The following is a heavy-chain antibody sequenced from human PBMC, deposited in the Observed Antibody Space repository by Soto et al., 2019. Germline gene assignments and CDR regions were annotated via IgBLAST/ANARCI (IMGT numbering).Heavy chain of an antibody. CDR2: MNPNSGNT. CDR3: ARVALPESTRGYSPKKIHYGMDV. J-gene: IGHJ6*02. V-gene: IGHV1-8*01. Sequence: ASVKVSCKASGDTFTSYDINWVRQATGQGLEWMGWMNPNSGNTGYAQKFQGRVTMTRNTSISTAYMELSSLRSEDTAVYYCARVALPESTRGYSPKKIHYGMDVWGQGTTVTVSS. D-gene: IGHD5-18*01. CDR1: GDTFTSYD.